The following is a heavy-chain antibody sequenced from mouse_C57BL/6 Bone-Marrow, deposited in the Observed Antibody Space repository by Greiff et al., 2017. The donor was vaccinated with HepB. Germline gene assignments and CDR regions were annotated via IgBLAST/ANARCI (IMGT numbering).Heavy chain of an antibody. CDR3: VRGGNFDY. Sequence: EVQLVESGGGLVKPGGSLKLSCAASGFTFSSYTMSWVRQTPEKRLEWVATISSGGGNTYYPDSVKGRFTISRDNAKNSLYLQMSSLGSEDTALYYCVRGGNFDYWGQGTTLTVSS. V-gene: IGHV5-9*03. J-gene: IGHJ2*01. CDR2: ISSGGGNT. CDR1: GFTFSSYT.